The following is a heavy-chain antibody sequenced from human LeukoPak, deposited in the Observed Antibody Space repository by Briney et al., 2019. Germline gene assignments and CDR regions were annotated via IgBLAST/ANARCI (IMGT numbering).Heavy chain of an antibody. CDR1: GGSFGGYY. J-gene: IGHJ4*02. CDR3: ARVGGWSRSYFDY. CDR2: INHSGST. D-gene: IGHD6-19*01. Sequence: PSETLSLTCAVYGGSFGGYYWSWIRQPPGKGLEWIGEINHSGSTNYNPSLKSRVTISVDTSKNQFSLKLSSVTAADTAVYYCARVGGWSRSYFDYWGQGTLVTVSS. V-gene: IGHV4-34*01.